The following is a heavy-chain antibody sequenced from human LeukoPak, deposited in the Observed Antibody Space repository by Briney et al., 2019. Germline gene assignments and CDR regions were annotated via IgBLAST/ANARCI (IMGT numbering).Heavy chain of an antibody. CDR1: EGSFSTDW. D-gene: IGHD6-13*01. J-gene: IGHJ4*02. CDR2: INEDGMEK. Sequence: GGALRLSCAASEGSFSTDWMTCGRQAPGKGLEWVANINEDGMEKYYVDSVKGGCTTSRDNAKNSLYLHMNSLRAEDTALYYCARGGRTSSWFWEDWGQGTLVTVSS. CDR3: ARGGRTSSWFWED. V-gene: IGHV3-7*01.